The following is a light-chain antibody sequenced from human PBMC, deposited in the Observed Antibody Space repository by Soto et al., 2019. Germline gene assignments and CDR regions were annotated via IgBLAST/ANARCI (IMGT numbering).Light chain of an antibody. V-gene: IGKV1-9*01. J-gene: IGKJ4*01. CDR3: QQLKTYPLT. Sequence: DIQMTPSPSSLSASVGDRVTITCRASQSIGRFLNWYQQKPGKAPQLLIYAASTLQSGVPSRFSGTGSGTDFTLTISNLQPEDFATYYCQQLKTYPLTFGGGTKVDIK. CDR2: AAS. CDR1: QSIGRF.